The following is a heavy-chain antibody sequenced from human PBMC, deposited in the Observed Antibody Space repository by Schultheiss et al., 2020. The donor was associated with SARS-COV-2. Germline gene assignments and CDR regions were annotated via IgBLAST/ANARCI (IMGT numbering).Heavy chain of an antibody. J-gene: IGHJ6*02. CDR2: ISVYNGNT. D-gene: IGHD2-2*01. V-gene: IGHV1-18*04. CDR1: GYSFSSYG. CDR3: ARAYCSSTSCYPGDYYYYGMDV. Sequence: GESLKISCKASGYSFSSYGISWVRQAPGQGLEWMGWISVYNGNTNYAQKVQGRVTMTTDTSTSTAYMELRSLRSDDTAVYYCARAYCSSTSCYPGDYYYYGMDVWGQGTTVTVAS.